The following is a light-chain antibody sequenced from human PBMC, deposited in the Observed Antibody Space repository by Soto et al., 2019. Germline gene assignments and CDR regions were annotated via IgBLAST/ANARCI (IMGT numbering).Light chain of an antibody. CDR2: EVS. J-gene: IGLJ2*01. CDR1: SSDVGGHNF. CDR3: SSYTTTNTLIL. Sequence: ALTQPASVSGSPGQSITISCTETSSDVGGHNFVSWYQHHPGTAPQLLIYEVSNRPSGVSTRFSGSKSGKTASLTISGLQTEDEADYYCSSYTTTNTLILFGGGTKLTVL. V-gene: IGLV2-14*01.